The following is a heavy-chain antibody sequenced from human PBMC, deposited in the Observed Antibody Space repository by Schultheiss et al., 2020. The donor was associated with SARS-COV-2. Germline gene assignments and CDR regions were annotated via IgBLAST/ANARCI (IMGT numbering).Heavy chain of an antibody. J-gene: IGHJ4*02. V-gene: IGHV3-30*03. CDR3: ARGEGIAAAEDY. CDR1: GFSFSSYG. Sequence: GESLKISCAASGFSFSSYGMSWVRQAPGKGLEWVAVISYDGSNKYYADSVKGRFTISRDNSKNTLYLQMNSLRAEDTAVYYCARGEGIAAAEDYWGQGTLVTVSS. D-gene: IGHD6-13*01. CDR2: ISYDGSNK.